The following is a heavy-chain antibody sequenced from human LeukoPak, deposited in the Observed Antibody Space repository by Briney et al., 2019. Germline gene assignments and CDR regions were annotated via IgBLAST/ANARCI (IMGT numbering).Heavy chain of an antibody. CDR2: INSDGSST. J-gene: IGHJ3*02. Sequence: PGGSLRLSCAASGFTFSSYWMHWVRQAPGMGLVWVSRINSDGSSTSYADSVKGRFTIPRDNAKNTLYLQMNNLRAEDTAVYYCSSGNSHAFDIWGQGTMVTVSS. D-gene: IGHD4-23*01. CDR3: SSGNSHAFDI. CDR1: GFTFSSYW. V-gene: IGHV3-74*01.